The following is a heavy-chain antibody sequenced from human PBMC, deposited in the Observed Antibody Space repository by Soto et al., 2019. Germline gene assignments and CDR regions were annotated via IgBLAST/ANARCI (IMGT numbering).Heavy chain of an antibody. CDR2: ISAYNGNT. V-gene: IGHV1-18*01. J-gene: IGHJ3*02. D-gene: IGHD3-3*02. CDR1: GYTFTSYG. CDR3: ASVLALLPDYAFDI. Sequence: QVQLVQSGAEVKKPGASVKVSCKASGYTFTSYGISWVRQAPGQGLEWMGWISAYNGNTNYAQKLQGRVPMTTDTSTSTAYMELRSLRSDDTDVYYCASVLALLPDYAFDIWGQGTMVTVSS.